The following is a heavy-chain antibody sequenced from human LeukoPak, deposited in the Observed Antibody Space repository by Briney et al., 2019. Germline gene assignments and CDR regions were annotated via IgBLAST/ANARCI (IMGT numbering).Heavy chain of an antibody. D-gene: IGHD3-3*01. CDR3: ARVRSGPRDFDY. CDR2: ISSSSSYI. J-gene: IGHJ4*02. CDR1: GFTVSSNY. Sequence: PGGSLRLSCAASGFTVSSNYMNWVRQAPGKGLEWVSSISSSSSYIYYADSVKGRFTISRDNAKNSLYLQMNSLRAEDTAVYYCARVRSGPRDFDYWGQGTLVTVSS. V-gene: IGHV3-21*01.